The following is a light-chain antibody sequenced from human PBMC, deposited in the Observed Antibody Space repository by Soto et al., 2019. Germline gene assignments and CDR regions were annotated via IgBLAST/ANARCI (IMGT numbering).Light chain of an antibody. Sequence: DIQLTQSPSFLSASVGDRVTITCRASQGISSYLAWYQQKPGKAPKLLIYGASTLQSGVPSSFSGSGSGTEFTLTISSLQPEDFATYYCQQLNTYSLTFGGGTKVEIK. CDR3: QQLNTYSLT. V-gene: IGKV1-9*01. CDR1: QGISSY. CDR2: GAS. J-gene: IGKJ4*01.